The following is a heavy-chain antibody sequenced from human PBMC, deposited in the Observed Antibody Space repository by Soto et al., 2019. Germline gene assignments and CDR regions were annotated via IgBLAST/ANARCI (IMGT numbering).Heavy chain of an antibody. CDR2: ISGSGSST. CDR1: GFAFSTYA. Sequence: GGSLRLSCAASGFAFSTYAMSWVRQAPGKGLEWVSGISGSGSSTFYADSVKGRFTISRDKSKNTVDLQMDSLRDEDTAVYYFARVGCSVDDYDGTFTSFDDWGQGTLVTVSS. CDR3: ARVGCSVDDYDGTFTSFDD. J-gene: IGHJ5*02. V-gene: IGHV3-23*01. D-gene: IGHD5-12*01.